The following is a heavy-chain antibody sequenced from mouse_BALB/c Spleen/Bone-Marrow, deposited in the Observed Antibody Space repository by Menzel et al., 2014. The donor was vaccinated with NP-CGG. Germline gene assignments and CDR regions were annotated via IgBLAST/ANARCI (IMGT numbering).Heavy chain of an antibody. CDR3: ARWGKGYFDV. D-gene: IGHD1-3*01. CDR2: INPGNGRT. J-gene: IGHJ1*01. CDR1: GYNFISYW. V-gene: IGHV1S81*02. Sequence: VQLQQSGAELVKPGASVKLSCKASGYNFISYWIHWVKQGPGQGLEWIGEINPGNGRTNYNEKFKNKATLTIDKSSSTAYMQLSRLTSEDSAVYYCARWGKGYFDVWGAGTTITVSS.